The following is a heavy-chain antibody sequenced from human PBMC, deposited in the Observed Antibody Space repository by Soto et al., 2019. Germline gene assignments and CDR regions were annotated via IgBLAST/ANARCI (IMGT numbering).Heavy chain of an antibody. CDR1: GGTFSSYT. Sequence: SVKVSCKASGGTFSSYTISWVRQAPGQGLEWMGRIIPILGIANYAQKFQGRVTITADKSTSTAYMELSSLRSEDTAVYYCARVPCSGGSCYSGSNWFDPWGQGTLVTVSS. V-gene: IGHV1-69*02. D-gene: IGHD2-15*01. CDR3: ARVPCSGGSCYSGSNWFDP. J-gene: IGHJ5*02. CDR2: IIPILGIA.